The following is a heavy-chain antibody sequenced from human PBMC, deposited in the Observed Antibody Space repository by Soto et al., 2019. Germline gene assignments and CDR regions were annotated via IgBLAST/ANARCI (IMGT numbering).Heavy chain of an antibody. CDR1: GGSISSGGYS. CDR2: MYHSGST. J-gene: IGHJ3*02. CDR3: ARVRAYYDSSGYYSNDAFYI. V-gene: IGHV4-30-2*01. D-gene: IGHD3-22*01. Sequence: SETLSLTCAVSGGSISSGGYSWSWIRQPPGKGLEWIGYMYHSGSTYYNPSLKSRVTVSIDRSKNQFSLKLSSVTAADTAVYYCARVRAYYDSSGYYSNDAFYIWGQGTMVTVSS.